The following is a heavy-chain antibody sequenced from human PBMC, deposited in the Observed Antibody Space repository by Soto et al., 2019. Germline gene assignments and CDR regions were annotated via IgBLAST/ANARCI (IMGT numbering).Heavy chain of an antibody. J-gene: IGHJ6*02. CDR3: ARADIVVVPAAMGYYYYGMDV. CDR1: GYTFTTYA. V-gene: IGHV1-3*01. CDR2: INAGNGNT. Sequence: ASVKVSCKASGYTFTTYAMHWVRQAPGQRLEWMGWINAGNGNTKYSQKFQGRVTITRDTSASTAYMELSSLRSEDTAVYYCARADIVVVPAAMGYYYYGMDVWGQGTTVTVSS. D-gene: IGHD2-2*01.